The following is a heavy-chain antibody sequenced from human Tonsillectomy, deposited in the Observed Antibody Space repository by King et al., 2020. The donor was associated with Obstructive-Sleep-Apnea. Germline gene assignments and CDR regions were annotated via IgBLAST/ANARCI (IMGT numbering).Heavy chain of an antibody. CDR3: ARDYGLQPYGLDV. V-gene: IGHV3-7*03. CDR1: GFSFTSYW. CDR2: INQDGREK. Sequence: VQLVESGGGLVQPGGSLRLSCAASGFSFTSYWMTLVRQAPGKGLEWVANINQDGREKYYVDSLRGRFTISRDNVKNSLYLQMNSLRAEDTAVYYCARDYGLQPYGLDVWGQGTTVTVSS. D-gene: IGHD4-11*01. J-gene: IGHJ6*02.